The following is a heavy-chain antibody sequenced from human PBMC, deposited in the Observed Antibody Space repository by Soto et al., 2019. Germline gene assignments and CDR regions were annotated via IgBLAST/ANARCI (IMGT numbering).Heavy chain of an antibody. CDR1: GLTFSSYA. CDR3: ANGSGYSYGNSFDY. V-gene: IGHV3-23*01. D-gene: IGHD5-18*01. Sequence: EVQLLESGGGLVQPGGSLRLSCAASGLTFSSYAMSWVRQAPGKGLEWVSTISGSGGSTYYADSLKSRFTIYRDNSKNTLYLHMNSLRAEDTAVYYCANGSGYSYGNSFDYRGQGTLVTVSS. J-gene: IGHJ4*02. CDR2: ISGSGGST.